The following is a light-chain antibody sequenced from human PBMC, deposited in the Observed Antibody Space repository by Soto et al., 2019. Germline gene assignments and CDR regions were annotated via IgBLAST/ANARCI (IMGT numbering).Light chain of an antibody. CDR3: KVWDISSECV. CDR1: NIGTKS. Sequence: SYELSQPPAVSAAPGQTARITCGGDNIGTKSVQWYQQKPGQAPVLVVYDDSDRPSGIPERLSGSNSGNTATLTISGVEAGDEADYSCKVWDISSECVFGSGNKVTV. CDR2: DDS. J-gene: IGLJ1*01. V-gene: IGLV3-21*02.